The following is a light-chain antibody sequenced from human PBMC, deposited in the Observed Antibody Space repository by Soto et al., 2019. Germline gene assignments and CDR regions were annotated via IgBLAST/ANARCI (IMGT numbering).Light chain of an antibody. J-gene: IGLJ2*01. V-gene: IGLV2-14*01. Sequence: QSALTQPASLSGSPGQSITISCTGPSSDVGSYNYVSWYQQHPGKAPKLIIYDVINRPSGVSNRFSGSKSCNTASLTISGLQAEDEADYYCSSYTSSSTLVVFGGGTKVTVL. CDR1: SSDVGSYNY. CDR2: DVI. CDR3: SSYTSSSTLVV.